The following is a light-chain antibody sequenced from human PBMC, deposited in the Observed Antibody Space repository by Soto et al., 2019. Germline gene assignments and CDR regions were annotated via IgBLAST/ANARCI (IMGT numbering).Light chain of an antibody. V-gene: IGKV3-15*01. CDR3: QLYNNWWT. CDR1: QSVSSS. J-gene: IGKJ1*01. Sequence: EIVMTQSPATLSVSPGERATLSYRASQSVSSSLARYQQKPGQAPRLLIYGASTRATGIPARFSGSGSETEFTLTISSLQSEDSAVYYCQLYNNWWTFGQGTKVEIK. CDR2: GAS.